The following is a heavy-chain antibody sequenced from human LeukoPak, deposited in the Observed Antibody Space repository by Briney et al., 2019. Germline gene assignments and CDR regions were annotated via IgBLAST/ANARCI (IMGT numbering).Heavy chain of an antibody. CDR2: ISGSGGST. J-gene: IGHJ4*02. D-gene: IGHD1-26*01. V-gene: IGHV3-23*01. Sequence: GGSLRLSCAASGFTFSSYGMSWVRQAPGKGLEWVSAISGSGGSTYYADSVKGRFTISRDNSKNTLYLQMNSLRAEDTAVYYCAKGRVGATTQRFDYWGQGTLVTVSS. CDR3: AKGRVGATTQRFDY. CDR1: GFTFSSYG.